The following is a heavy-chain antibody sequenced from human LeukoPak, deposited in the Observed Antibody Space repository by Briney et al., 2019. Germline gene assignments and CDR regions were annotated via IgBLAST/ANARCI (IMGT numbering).Heavy chain of an antibody. D-gene: IGHD6-13*01. J-gene: IGHJ4*02. V-gene: IGHV3-30*18. CDR3: AKASAADPALFDY. Sequence: GRSLRLPCAASGFTFSSYGMHWVRQAPGKGLEWVAVISYDGSNKYYADSVKGRFTISRDNSKNTLYLQMNSLRAEDTAVYYCAKASAADPALFDYWGQGTLVTVSS. CDR1: GFTFSSYG. CDR2: ISYDGSNK.